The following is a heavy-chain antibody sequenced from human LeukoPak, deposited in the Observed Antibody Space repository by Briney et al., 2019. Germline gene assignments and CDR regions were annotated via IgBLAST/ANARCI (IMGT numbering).Heavy chain of an antibody. V-gene: IGHV1-69*13. CDR1: GYTFSSYG. CDR2: IIPIFGRA. J-gene: IGHJ4*02. D-gene: IGHD1-26*01. CDR3: AKRSGINYGYFDS. Sequence: SVKVSCKASGYTFSSYGISWVRQAPGQGLEWMGGIIPIFGRAKYAQKFQGRVTITADGSTSTAYMEVNSLRSEDTAVYYCAKRSGINYGYFDSWGQGTLVTVSS.